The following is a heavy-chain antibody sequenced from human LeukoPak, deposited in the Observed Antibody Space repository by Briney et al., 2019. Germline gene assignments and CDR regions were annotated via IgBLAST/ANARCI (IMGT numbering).Heavy chain of an antibody. CDR2: INPSGGST. CDR3: ARSLFRFLEWSYRSYYYYYMDV. CDR1: GYTFTSYY. V-gene: IGHV1-46*01. J-gene: IGHJ6*03. D-gene: IGHD3-3*01. Sequence: PKASVKVSCKASGYTFTSYYMHWVRQAPGQGLEWMGIINPSGGSTNYAQKFQGRVTITADKSTSTAYMELSSLRSEDTAVYYCARSLFRFLEWSYRSYYYYYMDVWGKGTTVTVSS.